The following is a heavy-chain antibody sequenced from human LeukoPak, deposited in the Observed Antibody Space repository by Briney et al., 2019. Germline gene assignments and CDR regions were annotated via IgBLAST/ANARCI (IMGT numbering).Heavy chain of an antibody. Sequence: SETLSLTCTVSGGSISSSSYYWGWIRQSPGKGLEWIGNIYYSGSTYYNPSLKSRVTTSVDTSKNQFSLKLNSVTAADTAVYYCASTYSSTYYFDYWGQGTLVTVSS. V-gene: IGHV4-39*01. J-gene: IGHJ4*02. CDR2: IYYSGST. CDR1: GGSISSSSYY. D-gene: IGHD6-13*01. CDR3: ASTYSSTYYFDY.